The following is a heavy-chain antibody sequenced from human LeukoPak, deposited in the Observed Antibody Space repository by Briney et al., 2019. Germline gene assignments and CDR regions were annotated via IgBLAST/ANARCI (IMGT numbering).Heavy chain of an antibody. CDR1: GRSISRGGYY. Sequence: SQTLSLTCIVSGRSISRGGYYWSWLRDHRGKGREGFGYIFYSGSTYYNPPLKSRVTISVDTSKNQFSLQLRSVTAAHTAVYYCASGLGYCSSTSCYQIGELWDNAFDIWGQGTMVTVSS. J-gene: IGHJ3*02. CDR2: IFYSGST. CDR3: ASGLGYCSSTSCYQIGELWDNAFDI. D-gene: IGHD2-2*01. V-gene: IGHV4-31*03.